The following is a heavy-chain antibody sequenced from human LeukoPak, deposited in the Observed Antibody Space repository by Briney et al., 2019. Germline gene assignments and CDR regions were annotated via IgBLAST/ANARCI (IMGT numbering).Heavy chain of an antibody. D-gene: IGHD4-17*01. Sequence: QTGGSLRLSCAASGFTFSDYYMSWIRQAPGKGLEWVATIKQDGNENYYVDSVKGRFTISRDDAKNSLYLQMNSLRVEDTALYYCVRGPHYGAYTDYFDYWGRGTLVTVSS. CDR2: IKQDGNEN. CDR1: GFTFSDYY. V-gene: IGHV3-7*01. CDR3: VRGPHYGAYTDYFDY. J-gene: IGHJ4*02.